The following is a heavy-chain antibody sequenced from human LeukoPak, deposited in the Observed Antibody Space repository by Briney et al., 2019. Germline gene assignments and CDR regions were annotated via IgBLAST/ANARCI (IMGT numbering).Heavy chain of an antibody. V-gene: IGHV1-18*01. CDR3: ARLGPGYSYGYFNFDY. D-gene: IGHD5-18*01. J-gene: IGHJ4*02. CDR2: ISAYNGNT. Sequence: GASVKVSCKASGYTFTSYGISWVRQAPGQGLEWMGWISAYNGNTNYAQKFQGRVTITRNTSISTAYMELSSLRSEDTAVYYCARLGPGYSYGYFNFDYWGQGTLVTVSS. CDR1: GYTFTSYG.